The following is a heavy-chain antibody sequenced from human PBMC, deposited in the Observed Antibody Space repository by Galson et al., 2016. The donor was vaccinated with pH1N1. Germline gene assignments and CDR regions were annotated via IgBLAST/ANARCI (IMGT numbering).Heavy chain of an antibody. J-gene: IGHJ4*02. Sequence: SLRLSCAASGFAFDDFAMHWVRHVPGKGLEWVSGISWNSNSIGYADSVKGRFTISRDSAKKSLFLQMNSLRVEDMALYYCAKGAGRYYFGSGSFNYWGQGTQVTVSS. D-gene: IGHD3-10*01. CDR1: GFAFDDFA. V-gene: IGHV3-9*03. CDR2: ISWNSNSI. CDR3: AKGAGRYYFGSGSFNY.